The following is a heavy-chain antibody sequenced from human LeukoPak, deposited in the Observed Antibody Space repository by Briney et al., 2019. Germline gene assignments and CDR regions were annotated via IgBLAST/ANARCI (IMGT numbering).Heavy chain of an antibody. Sequence: ASVKVSCKASGYIFTPYGISWVRQAPGQGLEWMGWISAYSGKTNYTQKLQGRVTMTTDTSTSTAYMELRSLRSDDTAVYYCMTVGGTTYFDHWGQGTLVTVSS. CDR3: MTVGGTTYFDH. CDR1: GYIFTPYG. V-gene: IGHV1-18*01. J-gene: IGHJ4*02. CDR2: ISAYSGKT. D-gene: IGHD1-7*01.